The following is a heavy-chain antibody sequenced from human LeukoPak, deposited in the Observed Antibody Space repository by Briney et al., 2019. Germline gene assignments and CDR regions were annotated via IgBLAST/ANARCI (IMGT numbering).Heavy chain of an antibody. CDR1: GGSISSGDYY. CDR3: ASGPLYYYDSSGPGGAFDI. Sequence: SQTLSLTCTVSGGSISSGDYYWSWIRQPPGKSLEWIGYIYYSGSTYYNPSLKSRVTISVDTSKNQFSLKLSSVTAADTAVYYCASGPLYYYDSSGPGGAFDIWGQGTMVTVSS. V-gene: IGHV4-30-4*01. D-gene: IGHD3-22*01. J-gene: IGHJ3*02. CDR2: IYYSGST.